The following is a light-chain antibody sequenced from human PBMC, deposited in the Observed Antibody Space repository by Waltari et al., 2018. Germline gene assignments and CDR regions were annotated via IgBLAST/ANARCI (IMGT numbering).Light chain of an antibody. J-gene: IGLJ2*01. CDR2: EGS. V-gene: IGLV2-23*01. Sequence: SAPTQPASVSGSPGPSIPLPCPGTSSDVGGYNLVSWYQHHPGKAPKLIIYEGSKRPSGVSYRFSGSKSGYTASLTISGLQAEDEADYYCCSYAGSKDLFGGGTKLTVL. CDR3: CSYAGSKDL. CDR1: SSDVGGYNL.